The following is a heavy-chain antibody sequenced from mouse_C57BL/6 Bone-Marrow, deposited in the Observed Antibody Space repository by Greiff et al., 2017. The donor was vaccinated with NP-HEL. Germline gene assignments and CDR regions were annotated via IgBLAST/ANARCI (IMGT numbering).Heavy chain of an antibody. D-gene: IGHD4-1*01. Sequence: VKLVESGPGLVAPSQSLSITCTVSGFSLTSYGVHWVRQPPGKGLEWLVVIWSDGSTTYNSSLKSRLGISKDNSKSQVFLKMNSLQTEDTSMYDCDRHLGDYAMDYWGQGTSVTVST. CDR1: GFSLTSYG. J-gene: IGHJ4*01. V-gene: IGHV2-6-1*01. CDR2: IWSDGST. CDR3: DRHLGDYAMDY.